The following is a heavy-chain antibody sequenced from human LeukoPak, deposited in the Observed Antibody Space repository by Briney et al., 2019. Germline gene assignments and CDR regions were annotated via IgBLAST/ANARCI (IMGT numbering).Heavy chain of an antibody. Sequence: ASVKVSCKASGYTFTGYYMHWVRQATGQGLEWMGWMNPNSGNTGYAQKFQGRVTMTRNTSISTAYMELSSLRSEDTAVYYCATTLDYGDYVGFDPWGQGTLVTVSS. D-gene: IGHD4-17*01. J-gene: IGHJ5*02. CDR2: MNPNSGNT. CDR3: ATTLDYGDYVGFDP. CDR1: GYTFTGYY. V-gene: IGHV1-8*02.